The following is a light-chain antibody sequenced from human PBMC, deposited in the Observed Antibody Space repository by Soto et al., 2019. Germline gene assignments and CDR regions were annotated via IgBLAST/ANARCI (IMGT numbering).Light chain of an antibody. CDR1: QSVSSY. J-gene: IGKJ2*01. Sequence: EIVLTQSPATLSLSPGERATLSCRASQSVSSYLAWYQQKPGQAPRLLIYDASNRATGIPARFSGSGSGTDFNLTISILEPEDFAVYYCQQRSNWPPTFGQGTKLEIK. CDR3: QQRSNWPPT. V-gene: IGKV3-11*01. CDR2: DAS.